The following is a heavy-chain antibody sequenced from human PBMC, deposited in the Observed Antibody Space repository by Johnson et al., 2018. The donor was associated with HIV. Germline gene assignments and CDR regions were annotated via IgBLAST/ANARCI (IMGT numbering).Heavy chain of an antibody. V-gene: IGHV3-13*01. D-gene: IGHD4-23*01. J-gene: IGHJ3*02. Sequence: VQLVESGGGLVQPGGSLRLSCAASGFTFSSYDMHWVRQATGKGLEWVSAIGTAGDTYYPGSVKGRFTLSRENAKNSLYLQMNSLRAGDTAVYYCARAFLATDYGGMWAFDIWGQGTMVTVSS. CDR1: GFTFSSYD. CDR2: IGTAGDT. CDR3: ARAFLATDYGGMWAFDI.